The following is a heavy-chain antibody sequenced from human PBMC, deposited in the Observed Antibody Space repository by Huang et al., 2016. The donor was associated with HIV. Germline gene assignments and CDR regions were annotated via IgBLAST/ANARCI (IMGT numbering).Heavy chain of an antibody. CDR1: GGSFTCNY. Sequence: QMQLQQRGAGLLKPSETLSLTCGVSGGSFTCNYLTWIRQAPGKGLEWIGEVNDSGATTYHPSLSGRVTISLDKSNSELSLNLGSVTAADTAVYYCARQWTILEWLLGLDVWGQGTTVIVSS. D-gene: IGHD3-3*01. CDR3: ARQWTILEWLLGLDV. V-gene: IGHV4-34*02. J-gene: IGHJ6*02. CDR2: VNDSGAT.